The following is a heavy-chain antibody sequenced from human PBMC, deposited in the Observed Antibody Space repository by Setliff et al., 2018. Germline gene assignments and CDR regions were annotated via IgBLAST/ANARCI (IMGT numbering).Heavy chain of an antibody. D-gene: IGHD4-17*01. CDR3: ARRAVTAEYFQH. CDR2: IYPGDSDT. CDR1: GYSFTTYW. J-gene: IGHJ1*01. V-gene: IGHV5-51*01. Sequence: PGESLKISCKGSGYSFTTYWIGWVRQMPGKGLEWMGIIYPGDSDTRYSPSFQGQVTISADKSISTASLQLSSLKASDTAIYYCARRAVTAEYFQHWGHGTLVTVSS.